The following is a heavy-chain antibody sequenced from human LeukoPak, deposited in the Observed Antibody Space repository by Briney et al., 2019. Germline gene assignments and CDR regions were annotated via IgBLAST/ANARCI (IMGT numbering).Heavy chain of an antibody. J-gene: IGHJ3*01. V-gene: IGHV3-48*02. CDR1: GFTFSSYA. Sequence: PGGSLRLSCAASGFTFSSYAMNWVRQAPGKGLEWISYISSSSRTIYYADSVKGRFTISRDNAKSSLYLQMNSLRDEYTAVYFCARDASRYLEGYVWGTFDAFDVWGQGTMVIVSS. CDR2: ISSSSRTI. CDR3: ARDASRYLEGYVWGTFDAFDV. D-gene: IGHD3-16*01.